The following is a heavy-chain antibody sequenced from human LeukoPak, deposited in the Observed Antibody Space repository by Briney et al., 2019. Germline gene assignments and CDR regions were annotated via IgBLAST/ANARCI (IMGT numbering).Heavy chain of an antibody. V-gene: IGHV1-24*01. D-gene: IGHD3-22*01. CDR3: ARGVVSSYYDSSGYYGDIAY. J-gene: IGHJ4*02. Sequence: SVKVSCKVFGYTLTELSMHWVRQAPGKGLEWMGGFDPEDGETIYAQKFQGRVTMTRDMSTSTVYMELSSLRSEDTAVYYCARGVVSSYYDSSGYYGDIAYWGQGTLVTVSS. CDR1: GYTLTELS. CDR2: FDPEDGET.